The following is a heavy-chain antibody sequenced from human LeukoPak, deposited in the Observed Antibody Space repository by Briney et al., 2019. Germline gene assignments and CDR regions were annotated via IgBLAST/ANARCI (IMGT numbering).Heavy chain of an antibody. CDR2: ISISATTT. D-gene: IGHD1-7*01. CDR1: GFTFSNYE. CDR3: VRDGDTWNYLN. Sequence: GGSLRLSCAASGFTFSNYEMNWVRQAPGKGLEWVSYISISATTTYYPDSVRGRFTISRDNAKNSLFLQMDSLRVEDTAVYYCVRDGDTWNYLNWGQGTLVTVSS. J-gene: IGHJ4*02. V-gene: IGHV3-48*03.